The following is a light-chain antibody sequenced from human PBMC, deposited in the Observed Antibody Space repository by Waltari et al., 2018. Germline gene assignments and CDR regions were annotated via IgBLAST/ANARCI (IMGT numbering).Light chain of an antibody. J-gene: IGLJ3*02. V-gene: IGLV8-61*01. Sequence: QTVVTQEPSFSVSPGGTVTLTCGLSSGSVSTNYYPSWFQQTPGQAPRTLIYSTNTRPSGVPDRFSGSILDNKAALTITGAQADDESDYYCLLYMGSGSWVFGGGTKLTVL. CDR1: SGSVSTNYY. CDR3: LLYMGSGSWV. CDR2: STN.